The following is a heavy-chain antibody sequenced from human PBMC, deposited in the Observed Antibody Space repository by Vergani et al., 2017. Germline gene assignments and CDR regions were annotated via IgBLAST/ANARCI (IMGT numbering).Heavy chain of an antibody. J-gene: IGHJ6*02. CDR2: INWNEKTT. V-gene: IGHV3-43D*04. D-gene: IGHD5-18*01. Sequence: EVQLVESGGGVAQPGGSLTLSCATSGFTLDEHVMHWVRQRPGKGLEWVSLINWNEKTTSYTDSVKGRFTISRDISKKSLHLQMNSLTADDTGVYYCAKPRDNFGYYFAMNVWGQGTTVIVSS. CDR1: GFTLDEHV. CDR3: AKPRDNFGYYFAMNV.